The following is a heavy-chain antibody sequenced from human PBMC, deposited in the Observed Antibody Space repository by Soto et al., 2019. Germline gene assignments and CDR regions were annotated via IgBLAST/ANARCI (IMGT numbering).Heavy chain of an antibody. CDR2: IKQDGSEK. CDR3: ARETITGTTGWFDP. CDR1: GFTFSSYW. D-gene: IGHD1-20*01. J-gene: IGHJ5*02. V-gene: IGHV3-7*03. Sequence: GGSLRLSCAASGFTFSSYWMSWVRQAPGKGLEWVANIKQDGSEKYYVDSVKGRFTISRDNAKNSLYLQMNSLRAEDTAVYYCARETITGTTGWFDPWGQGTLVTVSS.